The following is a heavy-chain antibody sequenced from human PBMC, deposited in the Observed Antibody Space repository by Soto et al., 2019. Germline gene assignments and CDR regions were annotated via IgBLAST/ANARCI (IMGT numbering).Heavy chain of an antibody. D-gene: IGHD6-6*01. CDR2: ISYDGSNK. CDR3: AKGPSPVGSSSFY. V-gene: IGHV3-30*18. J-gene: IGHJ4*02. CDR1: GFTFSSYG. Sequence: PGGSLRLSCAASGFTFSSYGMHWVRQAPGKGLEWVAVISYDGSNKYYADSVKGRFTISRDNSKNTLYLQMNSLRAEDTAVYYCAKGPSPVGSSSFYWGQGTLVTVSS.